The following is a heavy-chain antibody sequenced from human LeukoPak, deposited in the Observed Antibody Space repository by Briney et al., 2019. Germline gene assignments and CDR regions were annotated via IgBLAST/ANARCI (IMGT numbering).Heavy chain of an antibody. J-gene: IGHJ4*02. D-gene: IGHD4-23*01. CDR1: EFSVGSNY. CDR2: IYSGGST. Sequence: GGSLRLSCAASEFSVGSNYMTWVRQAPGKGLEWVSLIYSGGSTYYADSVKGRFTISRDNSKNTLYLQMNNLRAEDTAVYYCAKEGGNSPCFDYWGQGTLVTVSS. CDR3: AKEGGNSPCFDY. V-gene: IGHV3-66*01.